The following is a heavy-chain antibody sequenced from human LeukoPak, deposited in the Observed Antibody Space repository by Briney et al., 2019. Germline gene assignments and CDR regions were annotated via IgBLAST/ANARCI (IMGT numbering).Heavy chain of an antibody. D-gene: IGHD2-21*02. V-gene: IGHV3-33*06. CDR2: LWWDGKTE. J-gene: IGHJ6*02. CDR1: GFTFKNYG. Sequence: PGGSLRLSCAASGFTFKNYGMHWVRQVPGKGLEWVAVLWWDGKTEYYADSVQGRFTISRDNSKNILYLQMNSLKAEDTAMYYCAKVRVEWWGLHYGMDVWGQGTAVTVSS. CDR3: AKVRVEWWGLHYGMDV.